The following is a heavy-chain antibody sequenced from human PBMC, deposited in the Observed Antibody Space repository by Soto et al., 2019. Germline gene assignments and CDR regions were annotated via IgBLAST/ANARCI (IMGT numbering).Heavy chain of an antibody. CDR1: GYSISSYY. V-gene: IGHV4-59*08. D-gene: IGHD3-10*01. CDR3: ARHNYGSGNTYFDY. CDR2: IYYSGST. J-gene: IGHJ4*02. Sequence: SETLSLTCTFSGYSISSYYWSWICQPPGKGLDWIGYIYYSGSTNYNPSLKSRVTISVYTSKNQFSLKLNSMTAADTAVYYCARHNYGSGNTYFDYWGQGTLVTVS.